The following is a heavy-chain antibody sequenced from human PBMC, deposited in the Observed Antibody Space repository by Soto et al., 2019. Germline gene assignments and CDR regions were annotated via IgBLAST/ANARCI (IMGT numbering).Heavy chain of an antibody. V-gene: IGHV4-4*02. D-gene: IGHD6-19*01. CDR2: TYHSGTT. Sequence: QVQLRESGPGLVRPSGTLSLTCAVYGDSINTSHWWSWVRQTPGKGLEWIGETYHSGTTNYNPSLKSRVTISMDKSKNLCSLKLNSVTAADPALYFCARQTNSSPARGPNWFDPWGQGALVTVSS. J-gene: IGHJ5*02. CDR1: GDSINTSHW. CDR3: ARQTNSSPARGPNWFDP.